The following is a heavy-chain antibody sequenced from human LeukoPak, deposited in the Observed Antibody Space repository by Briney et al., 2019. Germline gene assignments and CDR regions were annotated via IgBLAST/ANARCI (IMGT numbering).Heavy chain of an antibody. CDR1: GGSISSYY. D-gene: IGHD6-13*01. V-gene: IGHV4-59*01. Sequence: PSETLSLTCTVSGGSISSYYWSWIRQPPGKGLEWIGYIYYSGSTNYNPSLKSRVTISVDTSKNQFSLKLSSVTAADTAVYYCARVSSSWSYGMDVWGKGTTVTVSS. J-gene: IGHJ6*04. CDR2: IYYSGST. CDR3: ARVSSSWSYGMDV.